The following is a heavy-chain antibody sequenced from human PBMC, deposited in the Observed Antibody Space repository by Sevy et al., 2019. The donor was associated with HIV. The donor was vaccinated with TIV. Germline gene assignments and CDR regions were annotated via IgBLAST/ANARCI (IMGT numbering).Heavy chain of an antibody. V-gene: IGHV3-9*01. CDR3: VKGTMEAIMDLYDPLHI. CDR2: ITWSSNSI. J-gene: IGHJ3*02. CDR1: GFTFDEYA. Sequence: GGSLRLSCAASGFTFDEYAMFWVRQVPGKGLEWVSGITWSSNSIDYGDSVKGRFTISRDNAKNSLYLQMNSLRVEDTAFYYCVKGTMEAIMDLYDPLHIWGQGTMVTVSS. D-gene: IGHD3-10*01.